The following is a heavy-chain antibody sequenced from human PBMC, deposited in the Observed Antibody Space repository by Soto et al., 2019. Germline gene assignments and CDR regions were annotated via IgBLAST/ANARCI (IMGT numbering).Heavy chain of an antibody. V-gene: IGHV1-2*02. CDR3: ARGXYGTGGYPFPYFDY. D-gene: IGHD2-8*02. CDR2: INPDSGAT. J-gene: IGHJ4*02. CDR1: GYSFTGYY. Sequence: HEHLVQSGAEVKRPGASLKVSCKASGYSFTGYYIXWVRQAPGQGLEWMGWINPDSGATNYAQNFQGRVTLTSDTSISTASMDLTSLTSDDTAVYYXARGXYGTGGYPFPYFDYWGQGTLVIVSS.